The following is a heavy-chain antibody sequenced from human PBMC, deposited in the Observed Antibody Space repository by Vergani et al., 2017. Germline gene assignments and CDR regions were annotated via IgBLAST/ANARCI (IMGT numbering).Heavy chain of an antibody. Sequence: QVQLVQSGAEVKKPGASVKVSCKASGYTFTGYYMHWVRQAPGQGLEWMGWINPNSGGTNYAQKFQGRVTMTRDTSISPAYMELSRLRSDDTAVYYCASGYYGSGSSSVGLFDYWGQGTLVTVSS. CDR2: INPNSGGT. V-gene: IGHV1-2*02. D-gene: IGHD3-10*01. CDR1: GYTFTGYY. J-gene: IGHJ4*02. CDR3: ASGYYGSGSSSVGLFDY.